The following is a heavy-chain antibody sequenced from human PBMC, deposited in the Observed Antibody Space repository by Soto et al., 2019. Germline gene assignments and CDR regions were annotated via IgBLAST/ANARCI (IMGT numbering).Heavy chain of an antibody. CDR1: GFKFSETY. CDR3: AREGSYNYVWGNKH. D-gene: IGHD3-16*01. J-gene: IGHJ4*02. V-gene: IGHV3-11*01. Sequence: GGSLRLSCSASGFKFSETYMSWIRHAPGKGLEWLSYISSSGSTFFYADSVKGRFTVSRDNARNSVYLQMNSLRAEDTAVYYCAREGSYNYVWGNKHWGQGTLVTVSS. CDR2: ISSSGSTF.